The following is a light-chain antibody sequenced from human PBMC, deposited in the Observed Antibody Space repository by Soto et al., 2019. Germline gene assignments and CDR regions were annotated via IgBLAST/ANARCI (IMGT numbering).Light chain of an antibody. V-gene: IGKV1-5*01. CDR3: QQYNTYPWT. Sequence: DIQMPQSPSTLSASVGARVTVTCRASQSISSWLAWYQQKPGKAPKLLIYHASSLGSGVPSRFSGSGSGTEFTLTISSLQPDDFATYYCQQYNTYPWTFGQGTKVEIK. J-gene: IGKJ1*01. CDR1: QSISSW. CDR2: HAS.